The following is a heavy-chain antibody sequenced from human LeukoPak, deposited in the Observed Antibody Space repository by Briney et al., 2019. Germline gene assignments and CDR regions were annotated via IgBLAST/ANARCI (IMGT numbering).Heavy chain of an antibody. Sequence: ASVKVSCKASGYTFTGYYMHWVRQAPGQGLEWMGWINPNSGGTDYAQKFQGRVTMTRDTSISTAYMEVSRLRSGDTAVYYCARDYYDSSGYSRFDPWGQGTLVTVSS. D-gene: IGHD3-22*01. CDR1: GYTFTGYY. CDR2: INPNSGGT. CDR3: ARDYYDSSGYSRFDP. V-gene: IGHV1-2*02. J-gene: IGHJ5*02.